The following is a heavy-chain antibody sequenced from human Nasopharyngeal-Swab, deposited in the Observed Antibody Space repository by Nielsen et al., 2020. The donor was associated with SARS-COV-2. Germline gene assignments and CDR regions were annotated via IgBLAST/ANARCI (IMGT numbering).Heavy chain of an antibody. J-gene: IGHJ3*02. D-gene: IGHD6-19*01. CDR1: GFTFTSSA. V-gene: IGHV1-58*01. CDR2: IVVGSGNT. CDR3: AVASSGWYFPQGAFDI. Sequence: SVKVSCKASGFTFTSSAVQWVRQALGQRLEWIGWIVVGSGNTNYAQKFQERVTITRDMSTSTAYMELSSLRSEDTAVYYCAVASSGWYFPQGAFDIWGQGTMVTVSS.